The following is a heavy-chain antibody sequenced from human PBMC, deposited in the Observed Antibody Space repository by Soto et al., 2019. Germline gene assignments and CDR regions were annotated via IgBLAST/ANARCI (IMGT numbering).Heavy chain of an antibody. V-gene: IGHV4-61*01. CDR2: IYYSGST. CDR3: ARGSGDLDY. J-gene: IGHJ4*02. D-gene: IGHD2-21*02. CDR1: GGSVSSGSYY. Sequence: PSETLSLTCTVSGGSVSSGSYYWSWIRQPPGKGLEWIGYIYYSGSTNYNPSLKSRVTISVDTSKNQFSLKLSSVTAADTAVYYCARGSGDLDYWGQGTLVTVAS.